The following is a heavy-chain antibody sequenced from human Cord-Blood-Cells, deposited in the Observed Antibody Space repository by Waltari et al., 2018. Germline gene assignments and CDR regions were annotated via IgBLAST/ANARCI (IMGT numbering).Heavy chain of an antibody. Sequence: QVQLQESGPGLVKPSETLSLTCTVSGGSISSYYWSWIRQPAGKGLEWIGRIYTSGSTNYTPSLKSRVTMSVDTSKNQFSLKLRSVTAADTAVYYCARDSGYDYYYYYYMDVWGKGTTVTVSS. CDR2: IYTSGST. V-gene: IGHV4-4*07. CDR3: ARDSGYDYYYYYYMDV. CDR1: GGSISSYY. J-gene: IGHJ6*03. D-gene: IGHD5-12*01.